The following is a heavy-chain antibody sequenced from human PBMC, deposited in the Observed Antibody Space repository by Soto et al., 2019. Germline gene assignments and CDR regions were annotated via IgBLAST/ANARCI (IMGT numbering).Heavy chain of an antibody. CDR2: IYYSGST. CDR1: GGSISSYY. J-gene: IGHJ6*03. CDR3: ARTVAGHYYYYYMDV. D-gene: IGHD6-19*01. Sequence: SETLSLTCTVSGGSISSYYWSWIRQPTGKGLEWIGYIYYSGSTNYNPSLKSRVTISVDTSKNQFSLKLSSVTAADTAVYYCARTVAGHYYYYYMDVWGKGTTVTVSS. V-gene: IGHV4-59*01.